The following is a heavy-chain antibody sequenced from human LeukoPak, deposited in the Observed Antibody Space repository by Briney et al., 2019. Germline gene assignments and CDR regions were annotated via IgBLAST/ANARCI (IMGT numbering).Heavy chain of an antibody. J-gene: IGHJ4*02. CDR2: IYHSGST. Sequence: PSETLSLTCTVSGYSISSGYYWGWIRQPPGKGLEWIGSIYHSGSTYYNPSLKSRVTISVDTSKNQFSLKLSSVTAADTAVYYCARGYGDYEGNFDYWGQGTLVTVSS. CDR3: ARGYGDYEGNFDY. V-gene: IGHV4-38-2*02. D-gene: IGHD4-17*01. CDR1: GYSISSGYY.